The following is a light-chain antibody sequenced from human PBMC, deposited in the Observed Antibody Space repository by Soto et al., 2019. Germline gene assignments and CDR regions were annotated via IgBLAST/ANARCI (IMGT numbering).Light chain of an antibody. CDR3: CSYTSSSTVL. V-gene: IGLV2-14*01. Sequence: QSVLTQPASVSGSPGQSITISCTGTSSDVGVYDFVSWYQQHPAKAPKLLIYDVSYRPSGVSDRFSGSTSGNTASLTISGLQDEDEGDYYCCSYTSSSTVLFGGGTKLTVL. CDR1: SSDVGVYDF. J-gene: IGLJ2*01. CDR2: DVS.